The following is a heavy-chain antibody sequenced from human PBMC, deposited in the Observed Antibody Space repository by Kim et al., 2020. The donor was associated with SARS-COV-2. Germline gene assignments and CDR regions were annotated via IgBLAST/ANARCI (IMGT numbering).Heavy chain of an antibody. CDR1: GGSISSSNYY. D-gene: IGHD2-2*01. CDR2: IYYIGST. J-gene: IGHJ4*02. Sequence: SETLSLTCTVSGGSISSSNYYWGWIRQPPAKGLEWIGSIYYIGSTYYNLSLKSRVTISVDTSKNQFSLKLSSVTAADTAVYYCARGSLLGYCSSTSGYYFDYWGQGTLVTVAS. V-gene: IGHV4-39*01. CDR3: ARGSLLGYCSSTSGYYFDY.